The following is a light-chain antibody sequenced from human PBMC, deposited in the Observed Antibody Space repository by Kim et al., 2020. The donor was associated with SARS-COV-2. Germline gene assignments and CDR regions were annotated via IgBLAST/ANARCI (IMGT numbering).Light chain of an antibody. CDR3: QSYDSSTWV. Sequence: GTTVTTPGTRTSDTSATNYGQRYQPRPGRAPTTVIYEHYQRPPGVPDRFSASIDISSNSASLTISGLKTEDEADYYCQSYDSSTWVCGGGTQLTVL. CDR1: SDTSATNY. CDR2: EHY. V-gene: IGLV6-57*03. J-gene: IGLJ3*02.